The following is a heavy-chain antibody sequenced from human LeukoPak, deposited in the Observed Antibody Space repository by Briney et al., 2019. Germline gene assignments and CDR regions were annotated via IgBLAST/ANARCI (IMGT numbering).Heavy chain of an antibody. V-gene: IGHV4-31*03. J-gene: IGHJ5*02. Sequence: SQTLSLTCTVSGGSISSGGYYWSRIRQHPGKGLEWIGYIYYSGSTYYNPSLKSRVTISVDTSKNQFSLKLSSVTAADTAVYYCARDDYGSGSYYNWFDPWAREPWSPSPQ. CDR2: IYYSGST. CDR3: ARDDYGSGSYYNWFDP. CDR1: GGSISSGGYY. D-gene: IGHD3-10*01.